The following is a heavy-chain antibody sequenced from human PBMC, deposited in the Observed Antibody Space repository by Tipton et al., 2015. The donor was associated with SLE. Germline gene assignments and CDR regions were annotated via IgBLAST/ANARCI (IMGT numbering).Heavy chain of an antibody. CDR3: ARGGEAGYFQH. D-gene: IGHD3-10*01. J-gene: IGHJ1*01. V-gene: IGHV3-53*01. CDR2: IYSGGST. Sequence: SLRLSCVASGFTVSSNYMSWVRQAPGKGLEWVSVIYSGGSTYYADSVKGRFTISRDNAKNSLYLQMNSLRAEDTAVYYCARGGEAGYFQHWGQGTLVTVSS. CDR1: GFTVSSNY.